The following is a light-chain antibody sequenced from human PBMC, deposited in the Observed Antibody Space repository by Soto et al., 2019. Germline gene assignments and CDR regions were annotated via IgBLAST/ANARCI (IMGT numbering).Light chain of an antibody. CDR1: QSISSW. V-gene: IGKV1-5*01. CDR2: AAS. Sequence: DLQMTQSPSTLSASVGDRVTITCRSSQSISSWLAWYQQKPGKAPKLLTYAASIMESGFPSRFSGSGSGTEFTLTNSSLQPDDFANYYCQQYNSYSPTFGGGTKVEIK. J-gene: IGKJ4*01. CDR3: QQYNSYSPT.